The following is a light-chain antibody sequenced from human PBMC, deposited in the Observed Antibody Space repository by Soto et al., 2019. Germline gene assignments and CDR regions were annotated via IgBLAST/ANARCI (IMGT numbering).Light chain of an antibody. J-gene: IGLJ1*01. V-gene: IGLV2-14*01. Sequence: QSALTQPASVSGSPGQSITISCTGTSNDVGGYNYVSWYQQHPGKAPKLMIYDVSNRPSGVSNHFSGSKSGNTASLTISGLQAEDEADYYCSSYTSSSTLVFGTGTKVTVL. CDR1: SNDVGGYNY. CDR3: SSYTSSSTLV. CDR2: DVS.